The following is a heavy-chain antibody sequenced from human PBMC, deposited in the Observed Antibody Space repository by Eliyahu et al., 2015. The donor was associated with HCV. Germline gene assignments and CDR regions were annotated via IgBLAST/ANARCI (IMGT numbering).Heavy chain of an antibody. CDR2: IYYSGXT. D-gene: IGHD1-14*01. CDR3: ARDSLYTWFDP. CDR1: XXSINTGAYY. J-gene: IGHJ5*02. Sequence: QVQLQESGPGLVKPSQTLSLTCXVXXXSINTGAYYWSWIRQHPGKGLEWIGYIYYSGXTYYNPSLMSRLTISVDTSKNQFSLKLSSVTAADTAVYYCARDSLYTWFDPWGQGTLVTVSS. V-gene: IGHV4-31*03.